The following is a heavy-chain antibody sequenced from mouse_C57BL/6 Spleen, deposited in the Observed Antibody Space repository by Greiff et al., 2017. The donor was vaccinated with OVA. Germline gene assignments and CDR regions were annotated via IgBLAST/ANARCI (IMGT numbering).Heavy chain of an antibody. Sequence: QVQLQQPGAELVKPGASVKMSCKASGYTFTSYWITWVKQRPGQGLEWIGDIYPGSGSTNYNEKFKSKATLTVDTSSSTAYMQLSSLTSEDSAVYYCARRCIVTTSYYFDYWGQGTTLTVSS. CDR3: ARRCIVTTSYYFDY. J-gene: IGHJ2*01. CDR2: IYPGSGST. D-gene: IGHD2-5*01. CDR1: GYTFTSYW. V-gene: IGHV1-55*01.